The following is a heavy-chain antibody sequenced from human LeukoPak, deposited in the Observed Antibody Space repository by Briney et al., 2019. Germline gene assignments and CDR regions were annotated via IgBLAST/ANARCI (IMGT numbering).Heavy chain of an antibody. CDR3: AREVDYGGNFDY. CDR1: GFTFSDYG. J-gene: IGHJ4*02. Sequence: GGSLRLSCAASGFTFSDYGMHWVRQAPGKGLEWVTFIRYNGFDQFYANSVKGRFTISRDNAKNSLYLQMNSLRAEDTAVYYCAREVDYGGNFDYWGQGTLVTVSS. CDR2: IRYNGFDQ. V-gene: IGHV3-30*02. D-gene: IGHD4-23*01.